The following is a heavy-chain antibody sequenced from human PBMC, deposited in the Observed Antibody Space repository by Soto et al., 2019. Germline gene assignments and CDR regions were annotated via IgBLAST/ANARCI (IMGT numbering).Heavy chain of an antibody. Sequence: ETLSLTCAVCGVSLSDNYWSWIRQPPGKGLEWIGEIKHNGSANYKPSLKSRVTMSLDTSNNQFSLKLSSVTAADTAVYYCAGDITDYWGQGTLVTVSS. CDR3: AGDITDY. CDR1: GVSLSDNY. J-gene: IGHJ4*02. D-gene: IGHD2-15*01. V-gene: IGHV4-34*01. CDR2: IKHNGSA.